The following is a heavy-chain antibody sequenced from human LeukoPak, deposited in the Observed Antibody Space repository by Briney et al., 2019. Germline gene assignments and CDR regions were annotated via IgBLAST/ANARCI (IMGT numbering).Heavy chain of an antibody. Sequence: ASVTVSCTFSGYSLSVISVHWIRQVPGRGLEWMGSFETEDGEPLYTQKFQSRVTITEDTSTDTPYMELSSLRSEDTAMYYCASGDEVTLDGFAIWGKGTMVTVSS. D-gene: IGHD2-21*01. CDR3: ASGDEVTLDGFAI. V-gene: IGHV1-24*01. CDR1: GYSLSVIS. J-gene: IGHJ3*02. CDR2: FETEDGEP.